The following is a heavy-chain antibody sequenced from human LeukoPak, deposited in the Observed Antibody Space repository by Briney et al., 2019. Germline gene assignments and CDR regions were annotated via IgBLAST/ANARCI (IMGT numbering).Heavy chain of an antibody. J-gene: IGHJ6*02. Sequence: GSLRLSCAASGFTFSSYAMSWIRQPPGKGLEWIGEINHSGSTNYDPSLKSRVTISVDTSKNQFSLKLSSVTAADTAVYYCARDRDIVVVPTAWGDYYGMDVWGQGTTVTVSS. D-gene: IGHD2-2*01. CDR2: INHSGST. CDR1: GFTFSSYA. CDR3: ARDRDIVVVPTAWGDYYGMDV. V-gene: IGHV4-34*01.